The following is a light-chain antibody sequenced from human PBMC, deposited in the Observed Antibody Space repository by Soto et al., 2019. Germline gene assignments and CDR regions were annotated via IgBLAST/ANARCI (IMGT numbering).Light chain of an antibody. Sequence: QSVLTQPRSVSGSPGQSVTISCTGTNSDVGGYNFVSWYQHHPGKAPKLMIYDVSKRPSGVPDRFSGSKSGNTASLTISGLQAEDEADYYCCSDAGSSNVFGTGTKLTVL. CDR2: DVS. CDR1: NSDVGGYNF. V-gene: IGLV2-11*01. J-gene: IGLJ1*01. CDR3: CSDAGSSNV.